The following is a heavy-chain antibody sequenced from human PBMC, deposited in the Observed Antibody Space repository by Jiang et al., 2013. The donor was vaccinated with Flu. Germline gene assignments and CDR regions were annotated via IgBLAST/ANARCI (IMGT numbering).Heavy chain of an antibody. J-gene: IGHJ5*02. Sequence: SGAEVKKPGSSVKVSCKASGGTFSSYAISWVRQAPGQGLEWMGGIIPIFGTANYAQKFQGRVTITADESTSTAYMELSSLRSEDTAVYYCARISLVFERSNYPGFDPWGQGTLVTVSS. CDR1: GGTFSSYA. V-gene: IGHV1-69*01. D-gene: IGHD4-11*01. CDR3: ARISLVFERSNYPGFDP. CDR2: IIPIFGTA.